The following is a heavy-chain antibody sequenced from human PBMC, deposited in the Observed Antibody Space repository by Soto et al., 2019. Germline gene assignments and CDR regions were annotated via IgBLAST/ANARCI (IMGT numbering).Heavy chain of an antibody. Sequence: ASVKVSCKASGCTFTGYYMHWVRQAPGQGREWMGWINPNSGGTNYAQKFQGWVTMTRDTSISTAYMERSRLSSDDTAVYYCARDAIAAERYYYGMDVWGQGTTVTVSS. V-gene: IGHV1-2*04. CDR2: INPNSGGT. CDR3: ARDAIAAERYYYGMDV. D-gene: IGHD6-6*01. J-gene: IGHJ6*02. CDR1: GCTFTGYY.